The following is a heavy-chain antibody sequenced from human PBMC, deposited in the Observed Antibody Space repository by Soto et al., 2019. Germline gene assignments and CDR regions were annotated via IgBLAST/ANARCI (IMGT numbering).Heavy chain of an antibody. CDR2: IKQDGSEK. Sequence: EVQLVESGGGLVQPGGSLRLSCAASGFTFSSYCMSWVRQAPVKGLEWVGNIKQDGSEKNYVDFMEGRFTISRDNAENSLYLQMNSLRAEDTAVYYCERIASAGRGWDVWGQGTTVVVSS. D-gene: IGHD6-13*01. V-gene: IGHV3-7*01. CDR1: GFTFSSYC. CDR3: ERIASAGRGWDV. J-gene: IGHJ6*02.